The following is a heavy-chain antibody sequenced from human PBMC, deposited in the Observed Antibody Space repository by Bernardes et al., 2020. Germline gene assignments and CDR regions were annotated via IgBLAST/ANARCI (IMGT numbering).Heavy chain of an antibody. J-gene: IGHJ5*02. Sequence: SETLSLTCAVYGGSFSGSYWSWIRQPPGKGLAWIGEINHSGSTNYNPSLKSRVTISVDTSKNQFSLKLSSVTAADTAVYYCARGKGYGSGSPGYNWFDPWGQGTLVTVSS. D-gene: IGHD3-10*01. CDR2: INHSGST. CDR3: ARGKGYGSGSPGYNWFDP. CDR1: GGSFSGSY. V-gene: IGHV4-34*01.